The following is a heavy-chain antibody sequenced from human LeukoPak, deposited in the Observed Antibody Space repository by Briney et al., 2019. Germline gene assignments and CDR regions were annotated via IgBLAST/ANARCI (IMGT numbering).Heavy chain of an antibody. CDR3: AKPSRPYSSSWYAHY. Sequence: GGSLRLSCAASGFTFSSYAMSWVRQAPRKGLERGSAISGSGGSTYYADSVKGRFTISRDNSKNTLYLQMNSLRAEDTAVYYCAKPSRPYSSSWYAHYWGQGTLVTVSS. CDR2: ISGSGGST. CDR1: GFTFSSYA. V-gene: IGHV3-23*01. D-gene: IGHD6-13*01. J-gene: IGHJ4*02.